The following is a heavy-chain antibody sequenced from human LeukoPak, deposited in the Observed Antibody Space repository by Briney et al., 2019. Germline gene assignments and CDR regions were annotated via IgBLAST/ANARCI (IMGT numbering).Heavy chain of an antibody. CDR2: INHSGST. Sequence: SETLSLTCAVYGGSFSGYYWSWIPQPPGKGLERIVEINHSGSTNYNPSLKSRITISVDTSNNQFSLKLSSVTAADTAVYYCARGGRGSSTGFDYWGQGTLVTVSS. J-gene: IGHJ4*02. D-gene: IGHD1-26*01. V-gene: IGHV4-34*01. CDR1: GGSFSGYY. CDR3: ARGGRGSSTGFDY.